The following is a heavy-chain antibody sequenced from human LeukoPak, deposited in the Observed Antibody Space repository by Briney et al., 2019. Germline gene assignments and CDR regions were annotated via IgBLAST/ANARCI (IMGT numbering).Heavy chain of an antibody. Sequence: GGSLRLSCAASGFTFSSYGMHWVRQAPGKGLEWVAFIRYDGSNKYYADSVKGRFTISRDNSKNTLYLQMNSLRAEDTAVYYCARDSGVRYGRSADYWGQGTLVTVSS. J-gene: IGHJ4*02. D-gene: IGHD3-10*01. CDR2: IRYDGSNK. V-gene: IGHV3-30*02. CDR1: GFTFSSYG. CDR3: ARDSGVRYGRSADY.